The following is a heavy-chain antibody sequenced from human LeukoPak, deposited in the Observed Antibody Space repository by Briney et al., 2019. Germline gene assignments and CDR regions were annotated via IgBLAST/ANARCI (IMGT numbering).Heavy chain of an antibody. CDR1: GGTFSSYA. V-gene: IGHV1-3*01. J-gene: IGHJ4*02. CDR3: ARDRRVNYDILTGYSLGY. D-gene: IGHD3-9*01. Sequence: ASVKVSCKASGGTFSSYAISWVRQAPGQGLEWMGWINAGNGNTKYSQKFQGRVTITRDTSASTAYMELSSLRSEDTAVYYCARDRRVNYDILTGYSLGYWGQGTLVTVSS. CDR2: INAGNGNT.